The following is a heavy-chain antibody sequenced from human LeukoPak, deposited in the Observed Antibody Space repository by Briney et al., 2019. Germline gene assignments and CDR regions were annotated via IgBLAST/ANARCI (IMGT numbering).Heavy chain of an antibody. CDR3: ARDNGYYYDSSSYPSDY. V-gene: IGHV1-18*01. D-gene: IGHD3-22*01. CDR2: ISAYNGNT. J-gene: IGHJ4*02. Sequence: ASVKVSCKASGYTFTSYDIKWARQAPGQGLEWMGWISAYNGNTNYAQKLQGRVTMTTDTSTSTAYMELRSLRSDDTAVYYCARDNGYYYDSSSYPSDYWGQGTLVTVSS. CDR1: GYTFTSYD.